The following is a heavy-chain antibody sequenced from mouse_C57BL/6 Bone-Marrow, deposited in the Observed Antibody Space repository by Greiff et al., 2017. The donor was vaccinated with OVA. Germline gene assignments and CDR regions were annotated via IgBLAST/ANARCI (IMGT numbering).Heavy chain of an antibody. Sequence: QVQLQQPGAELVKPGASVKMSCKASGYTFTSYWITWVKQRPGQGLEWIGDIYPGSGSTNYNEKFKSKATLTVDTSSSKAYMQLSSLTSEDSAVYYCARSPIEGDYAWFAYWGQGTLVTVSA. D-gene: IGHD2-4*01. CDR1: GYTFTSYW. J-gene: IGHJ3*01. V-gene: IGHV1-55*01. CDR2: IYPGSGST. CDR3: ARSPIEGDYAWFAY.